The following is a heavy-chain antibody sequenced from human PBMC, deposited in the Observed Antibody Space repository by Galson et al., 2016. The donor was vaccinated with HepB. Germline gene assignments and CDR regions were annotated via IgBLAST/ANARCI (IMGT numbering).Heavy chain of an antibody. D-gene: IGHD3-3*01. J-gene: IGHJ4*02. Sequence: SLRLSCATSGFTFSNYNMNWVRQAPGKGLEWISSISSGSRFIYYADSVKGRFTISRDNAKKSLYLQMNSLRADDTAVYYCARDTGGVDFGVVIPYLDYWGQGNLVTVSS. CDR1: GFTFSNYN. CDR2: ISSGSRFI. CDR3: ARDTGGVDFGVVIPYLDY. V-gene: IGHV3-21*01.